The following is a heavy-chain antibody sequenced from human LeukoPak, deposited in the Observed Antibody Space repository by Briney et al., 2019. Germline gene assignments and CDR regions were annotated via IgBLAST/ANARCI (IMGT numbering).Heavy chain of an antibody. D-gene: IGHD1-26*01. CDR2: IGVAGDT. CDR3: AREVMGEALGAFDI. CDR1: GFSSSTYE. V-gene: IGHV3-13*01. J-gene: IGHJ3*02. Sequence: GGSLRLSRAASGFSSSTYEVHWVRQPPGKGLEWVSAIGVAGDTFYRGSVKGRFTISREDAKHSVYLQMNSLRAGDTAVYYCAREVMGEALGAFDIWGHGTLVTVSS.